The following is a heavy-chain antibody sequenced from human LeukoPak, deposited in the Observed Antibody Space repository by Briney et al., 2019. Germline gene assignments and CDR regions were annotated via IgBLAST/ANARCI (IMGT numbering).Heavy chain of an antibody. J-gene: IGHJ4*02. D-gene: IGHD6-19*01. CDR3: VRGARQWLVRNGYFDY. CDR2: IIPIFGTA. V-gene: IGHV1-69*13. CDR1: GGTFISYA. Sequence: SVKVSRKASGGTFISYAISWVRQAPGQGLEWMGGIIPIFGTANYAQKFQGRVTITADESTSTAYMELSSLRSEDTAVYYCVRGARQWLVRNGYFDYWGQGTLVTVSS.